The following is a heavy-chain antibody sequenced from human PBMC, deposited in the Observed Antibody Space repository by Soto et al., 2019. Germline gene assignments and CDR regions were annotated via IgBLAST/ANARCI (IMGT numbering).Heavy chain of an antibody. D-gene: IGHD3-10*01. V-gene: IGHV4-59*08. CDR1: GGSVSSYY. CDR2: IFYSGST. Sequence: QVQLQESGPGLVKASETLSLTCTVSGGSVSSYYWSWIRQPPGNGLEWIVYIFYSGSTSYNPSLKSRVTISVATSKNQFSRKLSSVTAADTAVYYCARHGGITMVRGVLAAFDIWGQWTMVSVSS. CDR3: ARHGGITMVRGVLAAFDI. J-gene: IGHJ3*02.